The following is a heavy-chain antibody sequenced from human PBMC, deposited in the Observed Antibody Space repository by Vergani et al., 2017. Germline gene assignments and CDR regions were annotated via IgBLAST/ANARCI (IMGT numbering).Heavy chain of an antibody. CDR2: IHYSENT. J-gene: IGHJ5*02. D-gene: IGHD6-19*01. V-gene: IGHV4-59*11. CDR3: ASDTHSGQRADR. CDR1: FDSIRNLY. Sequence: VQLQESGPGLVKSSETLSLTCSVSFDSIRNLYCNLIRQPPGKGLEWIGSIHYSENTNYNPSLKTRVTISVDTSKNQFSLTLTSVTAADTAVYYCASDTHSGQRADRWGQGILVTVTS.